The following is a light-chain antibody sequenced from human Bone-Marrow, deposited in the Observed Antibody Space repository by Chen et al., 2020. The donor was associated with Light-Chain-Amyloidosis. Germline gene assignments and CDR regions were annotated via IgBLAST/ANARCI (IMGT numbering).Light chain of an antibody. CDR2: DSS. CDR1: RSVSSS. CDR3: QQYGTSPET. Sequence: EIVLTQSPDILSLSPGEKATFSCRASRSVSSSLAWYQHNPGQPPRLLIYDSSTRATGISARFSGSGSGTDFTLTISRLEPEDFALYFCQQYGTSPETFGQGTKVEIK. J-gene: IGKJ1*01. V-gene: IGKV3-20*01.